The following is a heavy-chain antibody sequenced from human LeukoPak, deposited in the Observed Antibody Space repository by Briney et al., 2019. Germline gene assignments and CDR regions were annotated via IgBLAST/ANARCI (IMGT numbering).Heavy chain of an antibody. V-gene: IGHV3-48*01. CDR2: ISSSSSTI. J-gene: IGHJ4*02. D-gene: IGHD2-8*01. CDR1: GFTFSSYS. CDR3: ARGLRYCTNGVCHGSDY. Sequence: GGSLRLSCAASGFTFSSYSMNWVRQAPGKGLEWVSYISSSSSTIYYADSVKGRFTISRDNAKNSLYLQMNSLRAEDTAVYYCARGLRYCTNGVCHGSDYWGQGTLVTVSS.